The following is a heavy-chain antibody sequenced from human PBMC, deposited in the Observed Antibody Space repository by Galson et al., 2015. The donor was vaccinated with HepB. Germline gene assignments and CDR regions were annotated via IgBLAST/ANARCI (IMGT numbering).Heavy chain of an antibody. V-gene: IGHV3-21*01. CDR2: ISSSSSYI. CDR1: GFIFSSYS. CDR3: ARDGVRGVIITPTDY. D-gene: IGHD3-10*01. J-gene: IGHJ4*02. Sequence: SLRLSCAASGFIFSSYSMNWVRQAPGKGLEWVSSISSSSSYIYYADSVKGRFTISRDNAKNSLYLQMNSLRAQDTAVYYCARDGVRGVIITPTDYWGQGTLVTVSS.